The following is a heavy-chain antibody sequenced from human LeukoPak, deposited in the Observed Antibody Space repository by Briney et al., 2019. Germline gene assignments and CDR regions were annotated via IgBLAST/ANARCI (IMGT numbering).Heavy chain of an antibody. Sequence: SETLSLTCTVSAGSISSYCWSWIRQPAGKGLEWIGRIYTSGSTNYNPSLTSRVTMSVDTSKNQFSLKLSSVTAADTAVYYCAREGYDYGDYYFDYWGQGTLVTVSS. J-gene: IGHJ4*02. D-gene: IGHD4-17*01. CDR1: AGSISSYC. CDR2: IYTSGST. CDR3: AREGYDYGDYYFDY. V-gene: IGHV4-4*07.